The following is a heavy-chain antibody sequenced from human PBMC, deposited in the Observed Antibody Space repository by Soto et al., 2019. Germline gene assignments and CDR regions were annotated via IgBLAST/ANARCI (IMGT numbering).Heavy chain of an antibody. CDR2: IIPILGIA. J-gene: IGHJ6*03. D-gene: IGHD2-2*01. CDR1: GGTFSSYT. V-gene: IGHV1-69*02. CDR3: ATDCSSTSCPRNYYYYYYMDV. Sequence: QVQLVQSGAEVKKPGSSVKVSCTASGGTFSSYTISWVRQAPGQGLEWMGRIIPILGIANYAQKFQGRVTITADKSTSTAYMELSSLRSEDTAVYYCATDCSSTSCPRNYYYYYYMDVWGKGTTVTVSS.